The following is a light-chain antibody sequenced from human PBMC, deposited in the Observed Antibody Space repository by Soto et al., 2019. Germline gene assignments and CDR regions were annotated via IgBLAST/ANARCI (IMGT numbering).Light chain of an antibody. CDR3: QQLVGYPQ. V-gene: IGKV3-15*01. CDR1: QSVSSN. Sequence: ELVMTQSPATLSVSPGERATLSCRASQSVSSNLVWYQQKPGQAPRLLIYGASTRATGIPARFSGSGSGTEFTLTISSLQPEDFATYYCQQLVGYPQFAGGTKVEI. J-gene: IGKJ4*02. CDR2: GAS.